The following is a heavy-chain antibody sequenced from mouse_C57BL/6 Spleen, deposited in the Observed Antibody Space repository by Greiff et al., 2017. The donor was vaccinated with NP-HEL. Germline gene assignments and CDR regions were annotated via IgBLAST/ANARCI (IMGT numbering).Heavy chain of an antibody. Sequence: VQLQQPGAELVRPGSSVKLSCKASGYTFTSYWMHWVKQRPIQGLEWIGNIDPSDSETHYNQKFKDKATLTVDKSSSTAYMQLSSLTSEDSAVYYCAREAHYDYDRGYAMDYWGQGTSVTVSS. V-gene: IGHV1-52*01. J-gene: IGHJ4*01. CDR1: GYTFTSYW. CDR3: AREAHYDYDRGYAMDY. CDR2: IDPSDSET. D-gene: IGHD2-4*01.